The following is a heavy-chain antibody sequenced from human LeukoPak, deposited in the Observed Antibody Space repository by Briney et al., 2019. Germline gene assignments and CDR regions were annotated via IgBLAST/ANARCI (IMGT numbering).Heavy chain of an antibody. CDR3: ASPRGVSADY. Sequence: GGSLRLSCAASGFTFRSFEMNWVRQAPGKGLEWVSYISSSGSTIYYAESVKGRFTISRDNAKNSLYLQMNNLRAEDTAVYYCASPRGVSADYWGQGTLVTVSS. D-gene: IGHD6-13*01. J-gene: IGHJ4*02. CDR2: ISSSGSTI. V-gene: IGHV3-48*03. CDR1: GFTFRSFE.